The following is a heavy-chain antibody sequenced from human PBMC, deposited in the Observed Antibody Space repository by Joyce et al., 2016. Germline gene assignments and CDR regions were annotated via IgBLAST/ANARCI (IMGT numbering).Heavy chain of an antibody. D-gene: IGHD6-19*01. CDR2: MSWNSGSI. J-gene: IGHJ4*02. V-gene: IGHV3-9*01. CDR1: GFTFDDYA. Sequence: EVQLVESGGGLVQPGRSLRLSCAASGFTFDDYAMHWVRQGPGKGREWVAGMSWNSGSIGYADSVKGRVTISRDNAKKSLYLQMDSLRAEDTALYYCAKDARSGYSSGWYDYWGQGSLVTVSS. CDR3: AKDARSGYSSGWYDY.